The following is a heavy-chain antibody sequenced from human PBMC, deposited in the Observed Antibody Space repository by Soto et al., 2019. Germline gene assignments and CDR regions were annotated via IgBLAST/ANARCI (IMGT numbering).Heavy chain of an antibody. CDR2: INHSGRS. D-gene: IGHD3-9*01. Sequence: ETLSLTCAVYGGSFSGYYWIWIRQAPGKGLEWIGEINHSGRSNYNPSLKSRVIISVDILKNQFSLRLTSVTAADTAVYYCARDPFYDILTGHNRYNWFDPFGQGTLVTVSS. J-gene: IGHJ5*02. CDR1: GGSFSGYY. V-gene: IGHV4-34*01. CDR3: ARDPFYDILTGHNRYNWFDP.